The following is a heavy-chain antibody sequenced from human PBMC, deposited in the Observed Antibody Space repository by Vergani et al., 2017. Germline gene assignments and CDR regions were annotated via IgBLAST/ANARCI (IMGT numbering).Heavy chain of an antibody. D-gene: IGHD1-20*01. CDR3: ASRPYNWNDQSYYYYYGMDV. CDR2: ISYDGSNK. J-gene: IGHJ6*02. V-gene: IGHV3-30*03. Sequence: QVQLVESGGGVVQPGRSLRLSCAASGFTFSSYGMHWVRQAPGKGLEWVAVISYDGSNKYYADSVKGRFTISRDNSKNTLYLQMNSLRAEDTAVYYCASRPYNWNDQSYYYYYGMDVWGQGTTVTVSS. CDR1: GFTFSSYG.